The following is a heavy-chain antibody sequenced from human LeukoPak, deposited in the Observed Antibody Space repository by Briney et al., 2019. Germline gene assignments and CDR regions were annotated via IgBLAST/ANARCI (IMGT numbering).Heavy chain of an antibody. J-gene: IGHJ4*02. CDR2: INYSGST. Sequence: SETLSLTCTVSGGSVSSTTYFWSWLRQPPGKGLEWIASINYSGSTYYNPSLKSRVTISVDTSENQFSLKLSSVTAADTAVYYCARYVVYGSGKYYFDYWGQGTLVTVSS. D-gene: IGHD3-10*01. CDR3: ARYVVYGSGKYYFDY. CDR1: GGSVSSTTYF. V-gene: IGHV4-39*01.